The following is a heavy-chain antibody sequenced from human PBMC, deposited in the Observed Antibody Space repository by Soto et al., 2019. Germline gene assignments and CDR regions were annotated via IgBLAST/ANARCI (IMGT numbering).Heavy chain of an antibody. CDR1: GFSVSNLF. CDR3: ARDTLGGAYDFRH. D-gene: IGHD3-3*01. J-gene: IGHJ4*02. Sequence: EVQLVESGGGLVQPGGSLRLSCAASGFSVSNLFMTWVRQAPGKGLEWVSVISSDGSTYYADSVKGRFTISRDKSKNTLYLEMNSLRAGDTAVYYCARDTLGGAYDFRHGGQGTLVTVSS. V-gene: IGHV3-66*01. CDR2: ISSDGST.